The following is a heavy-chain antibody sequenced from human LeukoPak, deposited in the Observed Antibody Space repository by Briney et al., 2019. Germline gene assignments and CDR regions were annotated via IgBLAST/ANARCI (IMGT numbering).Heavy chain of an antibody. J-gene: IGHJ3*02. CDR3: ARWEVRLNAFEM. D-gene: IGHD3-10*01. V-gene: IGHV4-59*02. CDR1: GDSVSGYY. Sequence: SSETLSLTCIVSGDSVSGYYWNWIRQPPGKGLGWIGYTHHSGNTLYNPSLKSRVTTSVDTSKNQFSLSLSSVTAADTAVYYCARWEVRLNAFEMWGQGTMVTVSS. CDR2: THHSGNT.